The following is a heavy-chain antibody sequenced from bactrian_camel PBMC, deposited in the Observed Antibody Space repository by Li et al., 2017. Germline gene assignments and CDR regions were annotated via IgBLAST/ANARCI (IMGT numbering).Heavy chain of an antibody. Sequence: HVQLVESGGGSVQAGGSLRLSCAASGYTYNRNCMAWFRQAPGKEREGVARIATGSGNTYYADSVKGRFTISQDNPKNTVYLQMNSLKPEDTAMYYCAARGPYCYTKLSVRDFTYWGQGTQVTVS. CDR1: GYTYNRNC. CDR2: IATGSGNT. CDR3: AARGPYCYTKLSVRDFTY. V-gene: IGHV3S1*01. J-gene: IGHJ6*01. D-gene: IGHD2*01.